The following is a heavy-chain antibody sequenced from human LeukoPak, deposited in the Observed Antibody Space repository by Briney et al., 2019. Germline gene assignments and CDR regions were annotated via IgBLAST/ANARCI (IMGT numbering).Heavy chain of an antibody. CDR1: GYTFTSYA. V-gene: IGHV1-3*01. Sequence: ASVKVSCKASGYTFTSYAIHWVRQAPGQRLEWMGWIGAGNGNTKYSQNFQGRVTFISNTSATTAFMELSSLRSEDAAVYYCARDSGSGNNDYWGQGTLVTVSP. CDR2: IGAGNGNT. D-gene: IGHD1-26*01. J-gene: IGHJ4*02. CDR3: ARDSGSGNNDY.